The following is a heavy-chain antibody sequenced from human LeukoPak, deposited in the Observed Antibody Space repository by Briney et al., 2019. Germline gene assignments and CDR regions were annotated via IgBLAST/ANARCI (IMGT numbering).Heavy chain of an antibody. CDR1: GGSFSGYY. J-gene: IGHJ5*02. CDR3: ARVFRRFDP. CDR2: INHSGST. V-gene: IGHV4-34*01. Sequence: SETLSLTCAVYGGSFSGYYWSWIRQPPGKGLEWIGEINHSGSTNYNPSLKSRVTISVDTSKNQFSLKLSSVTAADTAVYYCARVFRRFDPWGQGTLVTVPS. D-gene: IGHD2/OR15-2a*01.